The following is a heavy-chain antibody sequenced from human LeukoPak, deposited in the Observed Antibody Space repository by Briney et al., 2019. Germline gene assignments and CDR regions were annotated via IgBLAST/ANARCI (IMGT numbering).Heavy chain of an antibody. CDR2: IYHSGST. Sequence: PSETLSLTCTVSGYSISSGYYWGWIRQPPGKGLEWIGSIYHSGSTYYNPSLKSRVTISVDTSKNQFSLKLSSVTAADTAAYYCARDLQQGEAGNWFDPWGQGTLVTVSS. V-gene: IGHV4-38-2*02. D-gene: IGHD3-16*01. J-gene: IGHJ5*02. CDR1: GYSISSGYY. CDR3: ARDLQQGEAGNWFDP.